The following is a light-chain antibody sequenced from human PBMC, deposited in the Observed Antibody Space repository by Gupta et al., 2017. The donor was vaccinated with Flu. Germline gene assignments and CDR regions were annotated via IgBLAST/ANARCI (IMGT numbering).Light chain of an antibody. CDR1: SSELSAYDR. V-gene: IGLV2-11*01. CDR2: EVT. Sequence: QSAPTRPRSVAGSPGQYVTLSCTGSSSELSAYDRVSWYQQRPGKAPKLVLYEVTKWPSGVPDRFSGSKPGNTASLTISGLQAEDEADYYCCSYAGGVTLVFGTGTKVTVL. J-gene: IGLJ1*01. CDR3: CSYAGGVTLV.